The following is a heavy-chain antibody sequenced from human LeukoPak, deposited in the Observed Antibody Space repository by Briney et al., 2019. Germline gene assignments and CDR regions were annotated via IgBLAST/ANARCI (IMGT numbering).Heavy chain of an antibody. CDR3: ARSGRGYEDAFDI. D-gene: IGHD5-12*01. CDR1: GFTFSSYT. Sequence: GGSLRLSCAASGFTFSSYTMNWVRQAPGKGLEWVSSISSSSSYIYYADSVKGRLTISRDNAKNSLYLQMNSLRAEDTAVYYCARSGRGYEDAFDIWGQGTMVTVSS. CDR2: ISSSSSYI. V-gene: IGHV3-21*01. J-gene: IGHJ3*02.